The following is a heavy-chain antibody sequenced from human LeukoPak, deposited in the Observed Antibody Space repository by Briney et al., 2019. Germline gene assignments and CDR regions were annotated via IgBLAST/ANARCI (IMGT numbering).Heavy chain of an antibody. V-gene: IGHV4-59*01. CDR1: DDSITIYY. Sequence: SETLSLTCTVSDDSITIYYWSWIRQPPGKGLEWIGYIDHTGITNYNPSLKSRVTISVDTSKNQFSLKLSSVTAADTAVYYCARGMVRGVIRGTFDYWGQGTLVTVSS. D-gene: IGHD3-10*01. CDR2: IDHTGIT. J-gene: IGHJ4*02. CDR3: ARGMVRGVIRGTFDY.